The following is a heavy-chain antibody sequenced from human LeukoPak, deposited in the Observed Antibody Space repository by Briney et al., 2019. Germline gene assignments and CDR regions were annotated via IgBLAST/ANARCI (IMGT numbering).Heavy chain of an antibody. CDR2: ISDSGGST. CDR1: GFTFSSYA. V-gene: IGHV3-23*01. Sequence: GGSLRLSCVASGFTFSSYAMSWVRQAPGKGLEWVSAISDSGGSTYYADSVKGRFTISRDNSKNTLYLQMISLRTEDTAVYYCAKAGHHCSGGNCYPDYWGQGTLVTVSS. CDR3: AKAGHHCSGGNCYPDY. J-gene: IGHJ4*02. D-gene: IGHD2-15*01.